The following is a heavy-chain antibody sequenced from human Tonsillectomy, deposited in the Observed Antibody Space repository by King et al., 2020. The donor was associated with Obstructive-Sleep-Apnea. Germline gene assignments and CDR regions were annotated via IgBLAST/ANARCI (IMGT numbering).Heavy chain of an antibody. V-gene: IGHV3-21*01. J-gene: IGHJ4*02. Sequence: VQLVESGGGLVKPGGSLRLSCAASGFTFSTYTMNWVRQAPGKGLEWVSSISSSSSYIYYGDSVKGRFTISRDNARNSLYLQMNSLRAEDTAVYYCTRDLGILIGYYPFDCWGQGTLVTLSS. CDR3: TRDLGILIGYYPFDC. D-gene: IGHD3-9*01. CDR2: ISSSSSYI. CDR1: GFTFSTYT.